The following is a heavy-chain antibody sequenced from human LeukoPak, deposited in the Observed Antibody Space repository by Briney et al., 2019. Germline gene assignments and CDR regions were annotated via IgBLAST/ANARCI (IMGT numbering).Heavy chain of an antibody. Sequence: GASVKVSCKASGGTFSSYAISWVRQAPGQGLEWMGGIIPIFGTANYAQKFQGRVTITTDESTSTAYMELSSLRSEDTAVYYCARNSRAMWELLSGVDYYYYYMDVWGKGTTVTVSS. J-gene: IGHJ6*03. CDR1: GGTFSSYA. D-gene: IGHD1-26*01. V-gene: IGHV1-69*05. CDR3: ARNSRAMWELLSGVDYYYYYMDV. CDR2: IIPIFGTA.